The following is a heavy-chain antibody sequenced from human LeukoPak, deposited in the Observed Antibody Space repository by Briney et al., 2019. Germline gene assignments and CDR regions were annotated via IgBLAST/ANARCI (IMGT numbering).Heavy chain of an antibody. CDR1: GGTFSSYA. CDR3: ARARIAVASDFDY. V-gene: IGHV1-69*06. D-gene: IGHD6-19*01. J-gene: IGHJ4*02. Sequence: SVKVSCKASGGTFSSYAISWVRQAPGQGLEWMGGIIPIFGTANYAQKFQGRVTITADKSTSTAYMGLSSLRSEDTAVYYCARARIAVASDFDYWGQGTLVTVSS. CDR2: IIPIFGTA.